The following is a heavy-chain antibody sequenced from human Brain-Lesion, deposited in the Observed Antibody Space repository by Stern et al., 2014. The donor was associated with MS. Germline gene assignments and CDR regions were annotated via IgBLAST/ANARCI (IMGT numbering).Heavy chain of an antibody. CDR2: ITWNSGTI. Sequence: EVQLVQSGGGVVQPGRSLRLSCEASGFSFEDPGMHWVRQAPGKGLERGAGITWNSGTIAYADSVKGRFTISRDDAKNSLYLHMNGLRAEDTALYYCAKDMMDYFGSGTFGSFDHWGQGTLVTVSS. D-gene: IGHD3-10*01. V-gene: IGHV3-9*01. CDR3: AKDMMDYFGSGTFGSFDH. CDR1: GFSFEDPG. J-gene: IGHJ4*02.